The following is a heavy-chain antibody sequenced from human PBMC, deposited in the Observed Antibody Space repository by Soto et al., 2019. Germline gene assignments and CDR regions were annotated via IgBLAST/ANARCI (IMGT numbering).Heavy chain of an antibody. Sequence: QVQLVQSGAEVKEPGDSVRVSCEASGYTFTPYYIHWVRQAPGQGLEWMGWIYPTFGDTTYAQDFQGRDSMTRDMSISTVYMELGRLTSDDTAIYYCARNMDYYYGPGSGNGHGFWGQGTTVTGFS. D-gene: IGHD3-10*01. CDR3: ARNMDYYYGPGSGNGHGF. CDR1: GYTFTPYY. V-gene: IGHV1-2*02. J-gene: IGHJ6*02. CDR2: IYPTFGDT.